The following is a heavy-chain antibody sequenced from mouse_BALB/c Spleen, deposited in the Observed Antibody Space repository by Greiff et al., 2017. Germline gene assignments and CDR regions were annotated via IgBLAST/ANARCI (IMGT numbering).Heavy chain of an antibody. D-gene: IGHD2-3*01. CDR3: ARSGDGYFYWYFDV. CDR2: IDPENGNT. V-gene: IGHV14-1*02. Sequence: VQLKESGAELVRPGALVKLSCKASGFNIKDYYMHWVKQRPEQGLEWIGWIDPENGNTIYDPKFQGKASITADTSSNTAYLQLSSLTSEDTAVYYCARSGDGYFYWYFDVWGAGTTVTVSS. CDR1: GFNIKDYY. J-gene: IGHJ1*01.